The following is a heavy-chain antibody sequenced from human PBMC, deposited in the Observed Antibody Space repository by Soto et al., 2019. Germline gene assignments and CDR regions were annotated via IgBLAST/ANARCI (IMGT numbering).Heavy chain of an antibody. V-gene: IGHV1-8*01. J-gene: IGHJ5*01. CDR2: VNPNTGNT. D-gene: IGHD1-26*01. CDR3: ARADVAGAFDF. CDR1: GYTLRSYD. Sequence: QVQLVQSGAEVKQPGASVKVSCTGSGYTLRSYDIHWVRQATGQGLEWMGWVNPNTGNTGFAQKFQGRVTRTRDMSKSSAYMEVNSLTSEDTAIDYCARADVAGAFDFCGQGTLVSVSS.